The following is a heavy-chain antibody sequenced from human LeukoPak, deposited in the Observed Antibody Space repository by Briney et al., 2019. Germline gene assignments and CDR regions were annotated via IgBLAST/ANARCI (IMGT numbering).Heavy chain of an antibody. J-gene: IGHJ4*02. CDR2: IIPIFGTA. V-gene: IGHV1-69*05. D-gene: IGHD3-22*01. CDR3: ASGGYYYDSSGYLDY. Sequence: GASVKVSCKASGGTFSSYAISWVRQAPGQGLEWMGGIIPIFGTANYAQKFQGRVTITTDESTSTAYMELSSLRSEDTAVYYCASGGYYYDSSGYLDYWGQGTLVTVSS. CDR1: GGTFSSYA.